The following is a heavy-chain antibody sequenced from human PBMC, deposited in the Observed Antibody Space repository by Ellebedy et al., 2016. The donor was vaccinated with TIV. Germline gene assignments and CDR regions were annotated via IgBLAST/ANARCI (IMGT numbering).Heavy chain of an antibody. CDR2: ISSSGSTI. CDR1: GFTFSSYS. D-gene: IGHD3-22*01. Sequence: GESLKISXAASGFTFSSYSMNWVRQAPGKGLEWVSYISSSGSTIYYADSVKGRFTISRDNAKNSLYLQMNSLRAEDTAVYYCARAAQIVVVHDYWGQGTLVTVSS. CDR3: ARAAQIVVVHDY. J-gene: IGHJ4*02. V-gene: IGHV3-48*04.